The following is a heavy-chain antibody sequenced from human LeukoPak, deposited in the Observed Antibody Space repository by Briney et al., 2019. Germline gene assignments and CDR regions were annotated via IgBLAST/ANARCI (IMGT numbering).Heavy chain of an antibody. CDR1: GFTFSSYS. V-gene: IGHV3-48*04. Sequence: RSGGSLRLSCAASGFTFSSYSMNWVRQAPGKGLEWVSYISSRSSTIYYADSVKGRFTISRDNAKNSLYLQMNSLRAEDTAVYYCARGGDIVVVPVPVNWFDPWGQGTLVTVSS. J-gene: IGHJ5*02. CDR2: ISSRSSTI. D-gene: IGHD2-2*01. CDR3: ARGGDIVVVPVPVNWFDP.